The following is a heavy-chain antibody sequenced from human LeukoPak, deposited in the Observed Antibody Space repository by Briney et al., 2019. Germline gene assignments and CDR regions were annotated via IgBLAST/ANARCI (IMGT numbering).Heavy chain of an antibody. Sequence: GRSLRLSCAASGFTLSAYWMTWVRQAPGKGLEWVANINQEGSEKYYVDSVKGRFTISRDNAKNSLYLQTNSLRAEDTAVYYCARDPFYDSSGSYYFDYWGQGTLVTVSS. CDR3: ARDPFYDSSGSYYFDY. J-gene: IGHJ4*02. D-gene: IGHD3-22*01. CDR2: INQEGSEK. V-gene: IGHV3-7*01. CDR1: GFTLSAYW.